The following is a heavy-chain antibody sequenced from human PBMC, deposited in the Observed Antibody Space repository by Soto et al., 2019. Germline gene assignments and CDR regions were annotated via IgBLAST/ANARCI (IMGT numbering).Heavy chain of an antibody. CDR3: ARDRITIFGVVIQEDWFDP. J-gene: IGHJ5*02. CDR2: INPNSGGT. D-gene: IGHD3-3*01. Sequence: GASVKVSCKASGYTFTGYYMHWVRQAPGQGLEWMGWINPNSGGTNYAQKFQGRVTMTRDTSISTAYMELSRLRSDDTAVYYCARDRITIFGVVIQEDWFDPWGQGTLVTVSS. CDR1: GYTFTGYY. V-gene: IGHV1-2*02.